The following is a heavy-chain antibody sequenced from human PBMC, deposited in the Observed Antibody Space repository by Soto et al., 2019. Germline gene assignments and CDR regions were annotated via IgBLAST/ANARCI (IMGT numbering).Heavy chain of an antibody. CDR2: INPNGGST. Sequence: QVQLVQSGAEVKNPGASVKLSCKASGYTFTSFYIHWVRQAPGQGLEWMAIINPNGGSTNYAPNLQGRVTLTRDTFTNTVYIELSSIGSEDTAVYYCARGLTSGDYWGQGTLVTVSS. CDR3: ARGLTSGDY. J-gene: IGHJ4*02. V-gene: IGHV1-46*01. CDR1: GYTFTSFY. D-gene: IGHD7-27*01.